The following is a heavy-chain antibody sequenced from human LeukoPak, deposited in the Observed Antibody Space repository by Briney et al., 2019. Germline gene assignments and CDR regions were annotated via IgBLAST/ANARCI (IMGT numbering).Heavy chain of an antibody. CDR2: IKAKIHGETI. CDR3: TTGWVRPYYFDY. D-gene: IGHD1-1*01. V-gene: IGHV3-15*01. J-gene: IGHJ4*02. CDR1: GITLSDFW. Sequence: GGSLRLSCAASGITLSDFWFSWVRQAPGKGLEWVARIKAKIHGETIDYAAPVRGRFIISRDDSKNTLYLQMNSLKTEDTAVYYCTTGWVRPYYFDYWGQGTLVTVSS.